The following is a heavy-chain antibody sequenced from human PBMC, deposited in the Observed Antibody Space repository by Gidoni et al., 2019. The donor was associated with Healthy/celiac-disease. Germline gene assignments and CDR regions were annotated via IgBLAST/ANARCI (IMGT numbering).Heavy chain of an antibody. D-gene: IGHD1-26*01. Sequence: QVQLQQSGPGLVKPSQTLSLTCAISGDSVSSNSAAWNWIRQSPSRGLEWLGRTYYRSKWYNDYAVSVKSRITINPDTSKNQFSLQLNSVTPEDTAVYYCAREIMPRVGATLGDAFDIWGQGTMVTVSS. CDR3: AREIMPRVGATLGDAFDI. V-gene: IGHV6-1*01. CDR2: TYYRSKWYN. CDR1: GDSVSSNSAA. J-gene: IGHJ3*02.